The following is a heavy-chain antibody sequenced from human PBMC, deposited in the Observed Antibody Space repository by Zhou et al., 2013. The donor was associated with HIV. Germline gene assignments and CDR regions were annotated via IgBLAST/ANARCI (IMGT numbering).Heavy chain of an antibody. CDR1: GFNNRA. CDR2: IDPRGGST. D-gene: IGHD3-22*01. CDR3: VRGEGTYYYDSSGYYPWVS. Sequence: QLAQSGPEVKKPGSSVKISCAGGFNNRAVTWVRQAPGQGLEWMGVIDPRGGSTTYKERFQGRVTMTRDTSTRTVFMQLSSLRSEDTAVYYCVRGEGTYYYDSSGYYPWVSWGQGTLVTVSS. V-gene: IGHV1-46*02. J-gene: IGHJ5*02.